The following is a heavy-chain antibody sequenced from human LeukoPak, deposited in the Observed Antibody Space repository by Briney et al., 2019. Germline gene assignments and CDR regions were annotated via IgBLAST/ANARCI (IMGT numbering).Heavy chain of an antibody. CDR3: ARVSLVRGAPDYYFDY. CDR1: GGPIRGYY. Sequence: SETLSLTCTVSGGPIRGYYWSWIRQPAGKGLEWIGRIYTSGSTNYNPSLKSRVTMSVDTSKNQFSLKLSSVTAADTAVYYCARVSLVRGAPDYYFDYWGQGTLVTVSS. D-gene: IGHD3-10*01. J-gene: IGHJ4*02. V-gene: IGHV4-4*07. CDR2: IYTSGST.